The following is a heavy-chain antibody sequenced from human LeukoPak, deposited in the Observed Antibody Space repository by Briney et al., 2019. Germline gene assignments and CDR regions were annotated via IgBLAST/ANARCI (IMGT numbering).Heavy chain of an antibody. CDR1: GFTFTSSA. J-gene: IGHJ3*02. V-gene: IGHV1-58*02. CDR3: ATPGIAADDAFDI. Sequence: SVKVSCKASGFTFTSSAMQWVRQARGQRLEWIGWIVVGSGNTNYAQKFQERVTITRDMSTSTAYMELSSLRSEDTAVYYCATPGIAADDAFDIWGQGTMVTVSS. CDR2: IVVGSGNT. D-gene: IGHD6-13*01.